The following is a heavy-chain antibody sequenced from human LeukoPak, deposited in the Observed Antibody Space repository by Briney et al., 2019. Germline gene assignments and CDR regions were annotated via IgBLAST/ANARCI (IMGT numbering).Heavy chain of an antibody. Sequence: ASVKVSCKASGYTFTSYGISWVRQAPGQGLEWMGWISAYNGNTNYAQKLQGRVTMTTDTSTSTAYMELRSLRSDDTAVYYCARQYYYDSSGYYQANDAFDIWGQGTMVTVSS. CDR3: ARQYYYDSSGYYQANDAFDI. CDR1: GYTFTSYG. J-gene: IGHJ3*02. D-gene: IGHD3-22*01. V-gene: IGHV1-18*01. CDR2: ISAYNGNT.